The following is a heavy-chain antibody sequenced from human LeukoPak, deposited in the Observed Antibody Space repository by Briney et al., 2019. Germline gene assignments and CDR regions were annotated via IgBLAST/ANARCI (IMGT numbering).Heavy chain of an antibody. CDR3: AKALGGYWSGGSCYLGAFDT. D-gene: IGHD2-15*01. CDR1: GFTFDDYA. CDR2: ISWYSGSI. V-gene: IGHV3-9*01. J-gene: IGHJ3*02. Sequence: GGSLRLSCGASGFTFDDYALHWVRQAAGRGVAWVSGISWYSGSIGYAGSVKGRFTISRDNAKNSLYLQMNSLRAEDTALYYCAKALGGYWSGGSCYLGAFDTWGQGTMVTVSS.